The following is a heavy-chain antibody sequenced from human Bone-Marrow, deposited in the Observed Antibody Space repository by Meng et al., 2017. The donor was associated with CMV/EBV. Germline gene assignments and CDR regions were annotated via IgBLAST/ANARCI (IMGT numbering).Heavy chain of an antibody. CDR3: ARTGLADTGKANYYYYGMAV. CDR1: GFTFSSYW. D-gene: IGHD5-18*01. J-gene: IGHJ6*01. CDR2: INSDGSST. V-gene: IGHV3-74*01. Sequence: GGSLRLSCAASGFTFSSYWMHWVRQAPGKGLVWVSRINSDGSSTSYADSVKGRFTISRDNAKNTLYLQMNSLRAEDTAVYYCARTGLADTGKANYYYYGMAVWGQGTTVTCFS.